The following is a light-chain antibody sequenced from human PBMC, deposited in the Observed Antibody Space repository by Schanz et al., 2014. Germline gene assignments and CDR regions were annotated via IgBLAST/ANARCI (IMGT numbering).Light chain of an antibody. CDR3: SSFEGRHNWV. V-gene: IGLV2-8*01. CDR1: SNDVGRYDY. CDR2: EVT. Sequence: QSVLTQPPSASGSPGQSVTISCTGTSNDVGRYDYVSWYQQHPGKAPKLILFEVTKRPSGVTDRFSGSKSGDTASLTVSGLQAEDEATYYCSSFEGRHNWVFGGGTKLTVL. J-gene: IGLJ3*02.